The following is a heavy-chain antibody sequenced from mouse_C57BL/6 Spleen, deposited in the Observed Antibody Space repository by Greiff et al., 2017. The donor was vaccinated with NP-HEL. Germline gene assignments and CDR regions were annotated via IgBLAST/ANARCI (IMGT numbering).Heavy chain of an antibody. CDR3: ARGGPNWDPWYFDV. CDR1: GYTFTDYY. Sequence: EVQLQQSGPELVKPGASVKISCKASGYTFTDYYMNWVKQSHGKSLEWIGDINPNNGGTSYNQKFKGKATLTVDKSSSTAYMELRSLTSEDSAVYYCARGGPNWDPWYFDVWGTGTTVTVSS. J-gene: IGHJ1*03. V-gene: IGHV1-26*01. CDR2: INPNNGGT. D-gene: IGHD4-1*01.